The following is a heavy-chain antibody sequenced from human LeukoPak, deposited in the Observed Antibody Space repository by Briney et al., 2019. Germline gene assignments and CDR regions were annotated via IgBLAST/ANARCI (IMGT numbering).Heavy chain of an antibody. Sequence: PGGSLRLSCAASGFTFSSYWMHWVRQAPGKGLVWVSRVNRDGSSTNYADSVKGRFTISRDNAKNTVYLQMNSLRAEDTAVYYCARVHCSSTSCYIWFDPWGHGTLVTVSS. CDR3: ARVHCSSTSCYIWFDP. CDR1: GFTFSSYW. V-gene: IGHV3-74*01. D-gene: IGHD2-2*02. CDR2: VNRDGSST. J-gene: IGHJ5*02.